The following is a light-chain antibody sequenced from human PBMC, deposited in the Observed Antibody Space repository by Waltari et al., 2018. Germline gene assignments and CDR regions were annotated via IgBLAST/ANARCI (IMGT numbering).Light chain of an antibody. V-gene: IGLV2-11*01. CDR1: IIDVVVEDY. Sequence: QSALTQPHSVSASPGRSVTIPCSGSIIDVVVEDYLSWYQQPPGNAPKLILYDVVTRPSGVPSRFSGSKYGTTASLTISGLQTDDEATYYCCSYAGAYTFVFGGGTKLTVL. J-gene: IGLJ3*02. CDR3: CSYAGAYTFV. CDR2: DVV.